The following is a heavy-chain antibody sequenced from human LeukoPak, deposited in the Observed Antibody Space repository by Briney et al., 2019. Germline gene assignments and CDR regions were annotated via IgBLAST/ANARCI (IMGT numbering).Heavy chain of an antibody. D-gene: IGHD3-10*01. CDR2: IWYDGSNI. CDR3: AKPMVRGVPFDAFDI. J-gene: IGHJ3*02. Sequence: GTSLRLSCAASGISFSSHGMHWVRQAPGKGLEWVAVIWYDGSNIYYADSVKGRFTISRDNSKNTLSLQMNSLRPEDTAVYFCAKPMVRGVPFDAFDIWGQGTMVTVSS. CDR1: GISFSSHG. V-gene: IGHV3-33*03.